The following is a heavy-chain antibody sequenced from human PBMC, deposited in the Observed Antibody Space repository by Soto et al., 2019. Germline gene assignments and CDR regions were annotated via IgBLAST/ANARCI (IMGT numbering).Heavy chain of an antibody. D-gene: IGHD4-17*01. CDR2: IIPIFGTA. V-gene: IGHV1-69*12. CDR1: GGTFSSYA. Sequence: QVQLVQSGAEVKKPGSSVKVSCKASGGTFSSYAISWVRQAPGQGLEWMGGIIPIFGTANYAQKFQGRVTITADESTSTAYMELSSLRSEDTAVYYCAREGATVTTLDSAEYFQHWGQGTLVTVSS. CDR3: AREGATVTTLDSAEYFQH. J-gene: IGHJ1*01.